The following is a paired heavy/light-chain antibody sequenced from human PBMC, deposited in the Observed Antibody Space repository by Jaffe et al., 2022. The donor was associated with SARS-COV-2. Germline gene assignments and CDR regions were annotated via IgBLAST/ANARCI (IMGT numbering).Light chain of an antibody. V-gene: IGKV3-15*01. Sequence: EIVMTQSPVTLSVSPGERATLSCRASQSISTNLAWYQQKPGQAPRLLIYGASNRAPDFPARFSGSGSGTEFTLAISSLQSEDFAVYYCHQYNDWPRTFGQGTKV. CDR3: HQYNDWPRT. CDR1: QSISTN. J-gene: IGKJ1*01. CDR2: GAS.
Heavy chain of an antibody. J-gene: IGHJ5*02. Sequence: QVQLVQSGAEVKKPGASVKVSCKASSYRLSDYFIHWVRQAPGQGLEWMGRINPSSGATKFAQKFQGRVTMTRDTSINTAFMELTSLTSDDAGVYYCARSDLSSAYFDESWFDPWGQGTLVTVSP. CDR3: ARSDLSSAYFDESWFDP. CDR2: INPSSGAT. CDR1: SYRLSDYF. V-gene: IGHV1-2*05. D-gene: IGHD2-15*01.